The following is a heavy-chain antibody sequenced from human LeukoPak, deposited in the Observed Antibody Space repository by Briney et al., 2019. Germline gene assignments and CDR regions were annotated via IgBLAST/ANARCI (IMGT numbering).Heavy chain of an antibody. CDR3: ARDPATYSSGRWGGFDY. CDR1: GFSFSSYG. J-gene: IGHJ4*02. D-gene: IGHD6-19*01. Sequence: GGSLRLSCAVSGFSFSSYGMHWVRQAPGKGLEWVAFIRYDGSDEHHADSVKGRFTISRDNSKSTLYLQMNSLRVEDTAVYYCARDPATYSSGRWGGFDYWGQGTLVTVSS. V-gene: IGHV3-30*02. CDR2: IRYDGSDE.